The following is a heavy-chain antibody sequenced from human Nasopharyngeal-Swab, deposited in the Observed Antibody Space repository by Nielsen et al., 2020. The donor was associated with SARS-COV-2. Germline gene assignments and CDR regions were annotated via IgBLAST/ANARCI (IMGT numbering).Heavy chain of an antibody. V-gene: IGHV4-61*02. CDR2: IYTSGST. J-gene: IGHJ4*02. D-gene: IGHD5-12*01. CDR3: AREVATGGGYYFDY. Sequence: QAPGKGLEWIGRIYTSGSTNYNPSLKSRVTISVDTSKNQFSLKLSSVTAADTAVYYCAREVATGGGYYFDYWGQGTLVTVSS.